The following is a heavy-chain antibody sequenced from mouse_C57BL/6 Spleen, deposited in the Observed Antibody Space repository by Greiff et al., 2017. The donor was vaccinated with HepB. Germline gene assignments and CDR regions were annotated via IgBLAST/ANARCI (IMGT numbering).Heavy chain of an antibody. CDR1: GYAFSSYW. J-gene: IGHJ2*01. Sequence: QVQLQQSGAELVKPGASVKISCKASGYAFSSYWMNWVKQRPGKGLEWIGQIYPGDGDTNYNGKFKGKATLTADKSSSTAYMQLSSLTSEDSAVYFCARIYSNYVFFDYWGQGTTLTVSS. CDR3: ARIYSNYVFFDY. CDR2: IYPGDGDT. V-gene: IGHV1-80*01. D-gene: IGHD2-5*01.